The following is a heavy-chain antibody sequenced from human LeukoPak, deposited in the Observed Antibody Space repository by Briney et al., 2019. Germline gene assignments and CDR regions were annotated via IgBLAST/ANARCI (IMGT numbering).Heavy chain of an antibody. J-gene: IGHJ4*02. CDR3: ARASRCSSTSCYMWYFDY. CDR1: GGTFSSYA. CDR2: IIPIFGTA. Sequence: SVKVSCKASGGTFSSYAISWVRQAPGQGLEWMGGIIPIFGTANYAQKFQGRVTITTDESTSTAYMELSSLRSEDTAVYYCARASRCSSTSCYMWYFDYWGQGTLVTVSS. D-gene: IGHD2-2*02. V-gene: IGHV1-69*05.